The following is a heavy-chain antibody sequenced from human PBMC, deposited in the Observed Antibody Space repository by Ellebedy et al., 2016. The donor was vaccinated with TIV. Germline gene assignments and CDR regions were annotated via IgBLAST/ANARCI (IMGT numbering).Heavy chain of an antibody. V-gene: IGHV3-48*03. D-gene: IGHD4-17*01. Sequence: GGSLRLSCAASGFTFSDHEMNWVRQAPGKALEWVSYISSSGSTIYYSDSVKGRFAVSRDNAKNSLYLQMNTLRAEDTAVYYCARDPGGGGDYGDNWFDPWGRGTVVTVSS. CDR1: GFTFSDHE. J-gene: IGHJ5*02. CDR2: ISSSGSTI. CDR3: ARDPGGGGDYGDNWFDP.